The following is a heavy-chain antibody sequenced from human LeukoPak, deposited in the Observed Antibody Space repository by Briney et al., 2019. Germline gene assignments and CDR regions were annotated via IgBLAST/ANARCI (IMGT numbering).Heavy chain of an antibody. CDR2: IYYSGST. CDR3: ARVQLPTFDY. D-gene: IGHD2-2*01. CDR1: GGSISSSSYY. V-gene: IGHV4-39*01. Sequence: SETLSLTCTVSGGSISSSSYYWGWIRQPPGKGLEWIGSIYYSGSTYYNPSLKSRVTISVDTSKNQFSLKLSSVTAADTAVYYCARVQLPTFDYWGQGTLVTVSS. J-gene: IGHJ4*02.